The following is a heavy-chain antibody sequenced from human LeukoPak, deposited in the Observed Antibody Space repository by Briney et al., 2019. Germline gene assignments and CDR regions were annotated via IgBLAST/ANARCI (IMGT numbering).Heavy chain of an antibody. Sequence: GESLKISCKGSGYSFTSDWICCGRQMPGKGVEWVGIIYPGDSDTRYSPSFQGQVTISADKSISTAYLQSSSLKASDTAMYYCARLPRGPTAPPSYFDDWGQGTMVTVSS. CDR3: ARLPRGPTAPPSYFDD. D-gene: IGHD3-10*01. CDR1: GYSFTSDW. V-gene: IGHV5-51*01. J-gene: IGHJ4*02. CDR2: IYPGDSDT.